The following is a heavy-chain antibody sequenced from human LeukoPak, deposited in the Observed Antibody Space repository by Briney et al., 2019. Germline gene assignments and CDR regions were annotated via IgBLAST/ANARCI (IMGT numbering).Heavy chain of an antibody. CDR1: GYSISSGYY. J-gene: IGHJ3*01. V-gene: IGHV4-38-2*02. CDR3: ARISSSNWYSERGAFDV. Sequence: SETLSLTCTVSGYSISSGYYWGWIRQPPGKGLEWIGSIYHSGSTYYSPSLKSRVTISVDTSKNQFSLKLRSVTAADTAVYYCARISSSNWYSERGAFDVWGQGTMVTVSS. D-gene: IGHD6-13*01. CDR2: IYHSGST.